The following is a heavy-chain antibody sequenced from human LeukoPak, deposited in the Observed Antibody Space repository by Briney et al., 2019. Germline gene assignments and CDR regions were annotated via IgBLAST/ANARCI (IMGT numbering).Heavy chain of an antibody. CDR2: INHSGST. CDR3: AREDYYNSGGYYLDY. V-gene: IGHV4-34*01. Sequence: SETLSLTCAVYGGSFSGYYWSWIRQPPGKGLEWIGEINHSGSTNYNPSLKSRVTISIDTSKNQFSLKLSSVTAADTAVYFCAREDYYNSGGYYLDYWGQGTLVTVSS. D-gene: IGHD3-22*01. CDR1: GGSFSGYY. J-gene: IGHJ4*02.